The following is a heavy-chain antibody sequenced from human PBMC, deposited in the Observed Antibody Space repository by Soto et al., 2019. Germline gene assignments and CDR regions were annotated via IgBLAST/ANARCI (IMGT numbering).Heavy chain of an antibody. D-gene: IGHD6-13*01. J-gene: IGHJ4*02. CDR2: IYYSGST. CDR3: ARLDSSSWYYFDY. V-gene: IGHV4-39*01. Sequence: SETLSLTYTVSGGSISSSSYYWGWIRQPPGKGLEWIGSIYYSGSTYYNPSLKSRVTISVDTSKNQFSLKLSSVTAADTAVYYCARLDSSSWYYFDYWGQGTLVTVSS. CDR1: GGSISSSSYY.